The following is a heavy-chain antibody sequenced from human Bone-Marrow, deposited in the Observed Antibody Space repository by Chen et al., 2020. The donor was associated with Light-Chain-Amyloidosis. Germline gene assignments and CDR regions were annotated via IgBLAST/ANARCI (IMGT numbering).Heavy chain of an antibody. J-gene: IGHJ3*02. CDR1: GFSFSSYA. Sequence: EVQLVESGGGLVQPGGSLRLSCAASGFSFSSYAMSWVRQAPGKGLEWGSTVRGSGGSRYCGDSVKCRFTSSRDNSKNARFVKMNSLRAEDTAVYYCAKDISYDDILPGYPADAFDIWGQGTMVTVSS. CDR3: AKDISYDDILPGYPADAFDI. V-gene: IGHV3-23*04. D-gene: IGHD3-9*01. CDR2: VRGSGGSR.